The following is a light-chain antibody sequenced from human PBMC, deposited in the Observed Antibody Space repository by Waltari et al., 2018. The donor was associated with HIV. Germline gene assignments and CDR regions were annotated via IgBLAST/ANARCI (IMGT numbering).Light chain of an antibody. CDR1: QDIVNY. CDR2: AAS. CDR3: QQYKSYPLT. Sequence: DIQMTQSPSSLSASVVDRVTITCRASQDIVNYLVWFQQKPGEAPKSLIYAASSLQRGVPSKFRGSGSGTDFTLTIDTLHSEDSATFYCQQYKSYPLTFGQGTRLEIK. V-gene: IGKV1-16*02. J-gene: IGKJ5*01.